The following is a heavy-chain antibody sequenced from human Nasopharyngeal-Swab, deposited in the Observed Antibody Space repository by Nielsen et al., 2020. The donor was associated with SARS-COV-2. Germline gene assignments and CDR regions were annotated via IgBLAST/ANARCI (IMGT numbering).Heavy chain of an antibody. CDR1: GLTFSTSW. CDR2: INQDGSEK. D-gene: IGHD3-10*01. CDR3: ATQGRVGRQLDY. V-gene: IGHV3-7*01. Sequence: GESLKISCAASGLTFSTSWMNWVRQAPGKGLEWVANINQDGSEKYYVDSVKGRFTISRDNAMNSLYLQMNSLRAEDTAVYYCATQGRVGRQLDYWGREPWSPSLQ. J-gene: IGHJ4*02.